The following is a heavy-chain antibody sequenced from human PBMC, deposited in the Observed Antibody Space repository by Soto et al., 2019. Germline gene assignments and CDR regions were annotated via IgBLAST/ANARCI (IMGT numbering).Heavy chain of an antibody. V-gene: IGHV3-7*03. Sequence: GGSLRLSCAASAFTFSTYWMSWVRQAPGKGLEWVANIKQDGSEKYYVDSVKGRFTISRDNAKNSLYLQMNSLRAEDTAVYYCARGSTYYYDSSGYYIYYFDYWGQGTLVTVSS. CDR1: AFTFSTYW. CDR3: ARGSTYYYDSSGYYIYYFDY. CDR2: IKQDGSEK. D-gene: IGHD3-22*01. J-gene: IGHJ4*02.